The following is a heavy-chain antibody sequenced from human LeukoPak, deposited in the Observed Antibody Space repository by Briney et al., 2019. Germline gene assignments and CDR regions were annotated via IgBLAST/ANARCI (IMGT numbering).Heavy chain of an antibody. Sequence: GSSVKVPCKASGGTFSSYATSWVRQAPGQGLEWMGGIIPIFGTANYAQKFQGRVTITADKSTSTAYMELSSLRSEDTAVYYCARGTTVTTPYYYYYMDVWGKGTTVTVSS. CDR2: IIPIFGTA. CDR3: ARGTTVTTPYYYYYMDV. V-gene: IGHV1-69*06. J-gene: IGHJ6*03. D-gene: IGHD4-11*01. CDR1: GGTFSSYA.